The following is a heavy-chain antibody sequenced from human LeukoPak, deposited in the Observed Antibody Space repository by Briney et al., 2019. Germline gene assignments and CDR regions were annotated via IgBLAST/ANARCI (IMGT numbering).Heavy chain of an antibody. D-gene: IGHD3-10*01. CDR1: GGTFSSYA. CDR3: ASLIPTFMVRGVTIRDFDY. V-gene: IGHV1-69*04. CDR2: IIPILGIA. Sequence: GASVKVSCKASGGTFSSYAISWVRQAPGQGLEWMGRIIPILGIANYAQKFQGRVTITADKSTSTAYMELSSLRSEDTAVYYCASLIPTFMVRGVTIRDFDYWGQGTLVTVSS. J-gene: IGHJ4*02.